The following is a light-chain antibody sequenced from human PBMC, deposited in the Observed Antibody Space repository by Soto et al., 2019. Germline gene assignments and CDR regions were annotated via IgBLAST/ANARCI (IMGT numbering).Light chain of an antibody. Sequence: ETVLTQSPATVSLSPGERATLSCRASQSVSSYLAWYQRKPGQAPRLLIYGASSRATGVPDRFSASGSGTDFTLTISRLEPEDFAVYYCQQYGRSPFTFGPGTKVDIK. CDR2: GAS. CDR3: QQYGRSPFT. CDR1: QSVSSY. V-gene: IGKV3-20*01. J-gene: IGKJ3*01.